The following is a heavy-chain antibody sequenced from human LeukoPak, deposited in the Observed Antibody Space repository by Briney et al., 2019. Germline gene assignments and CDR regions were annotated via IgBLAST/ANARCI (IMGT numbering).Heavy chain of an antibody. CDR1: GFTFSSHG. V-gene: IGHV3-30*02. Sequence: GGSLRLSCAASGFTFSSHGMHWVRQAPGKGLEWVAFIGYDGSEKMYADSVKGRFTISRDNAKNTLYLQMNSLRVEDTAVYYCARDSSYDSSGYLTNWYFDLWGRGTLVTVSS. CDR3: ARDSSYDSSGYLTNWYFDL. CDR2: IGYDGSEK. D-gene: IGHD3-22*01. J-gene: IGHJ2*01.